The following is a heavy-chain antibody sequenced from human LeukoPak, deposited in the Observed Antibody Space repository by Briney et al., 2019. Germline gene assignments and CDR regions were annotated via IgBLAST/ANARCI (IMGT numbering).Heavy chain of an antibody. Sequence: GGSLRLSCAASGFTVSSNYMSWVRQAPGKGLEWVSSISSGSSYIYYADSVKGRFTISRDNAKNSLYLQMNSLRAEDTAVYYCARDDYLIWGQGTLVTVSS. V-gene: IGHV3-21*01. CDR2: ISSGSSYI. D-gene: IGHD5-12*01. J-gene: IGHJ4*02. CDR1: GFTVSSNY. CDR3: ARDDYLI.